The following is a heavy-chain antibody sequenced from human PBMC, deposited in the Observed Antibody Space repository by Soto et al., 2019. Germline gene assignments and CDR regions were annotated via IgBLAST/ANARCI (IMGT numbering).Heavy chain of an antibody. D-gene: IGHD6-19*01. CDR1: GGSFSGYY. J-gene: IGHJ5*02. V-gene: IGHV4-34*01. CDR2: INHSGST. CDR3: ARGQTQWRRRSWFDP. Sequence: SETLSLTCAFYGGSFSGYYWSWIRQPPGKGLEWIGEINHSGSTNYNPSLKSRVTISVDTSKNQFSLKLSSVTAADTAVYYCARGQTQWRRRSWFDPWGQGTLVTVS.